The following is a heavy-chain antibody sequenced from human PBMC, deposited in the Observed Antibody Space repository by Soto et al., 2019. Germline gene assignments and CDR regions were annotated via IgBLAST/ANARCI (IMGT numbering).Heavy chain of an antibody. D-gene: IGHD4-17*01. CDR1: GGTFSSYA. J-gene: IGHJ4*02. CDR3: ARDRDYGATRDYFNY. V-gene: IGHV1-69*01. Sequence: QVQLVQSGAEVKKPGSSVKVSCKASGGTFSSYAISWVRQAPGQVLEWMGGIIPIFGTANYAQKFQGRVTITADESTSTAYMERSSLRSEDTAVYYCARDRDYGATRDYFNYWGQGTLVTVSS. CDR2: IIPIFGTA.